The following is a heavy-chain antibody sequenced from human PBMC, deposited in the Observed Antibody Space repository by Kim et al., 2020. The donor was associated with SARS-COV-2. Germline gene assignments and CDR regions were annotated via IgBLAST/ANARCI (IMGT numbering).Heavy chain of an antibody. Sequence: GGSLRLSCAASGFTFDDYGMSWVRQAPGKGLEWVSGINWNGGSTGYADSVKGRFTISRDNAKNSLYLQLNSLRAEDTALYHCARVGYYGSGGGKYFYYGMDVWGQGTTVTVSS. CDR1: GFTFDDYG. CDR3: ARVGYYGSGGGKYFYYGMDV. D-gene: IGHD3-10*01. J-gene: IGHJ6*02. CDR2: INWNGGST. V-gene: IGHV3-20*01.